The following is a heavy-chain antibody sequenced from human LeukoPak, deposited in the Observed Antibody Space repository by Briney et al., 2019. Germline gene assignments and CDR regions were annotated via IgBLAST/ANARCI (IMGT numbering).Heavy chain of an antibody. CDR2: LSYSARP. Sequence: PSETLSLTCTVSGGSISSYYWSWVRQPPGKGLELIAFLSYSARPCYTPPLNCRLPISVHTSKSQFSLQLISVTAADTAVYYCARQAYSSGFDYIDYWGQGTLVTVSS. J-gene: IGHJ4*02. CDR3: ARQAYSSGFDYIDY. V-gene: IGHV4-59*08. CDR1: GGSISSYY. D-gene: IGHD6-19*01.